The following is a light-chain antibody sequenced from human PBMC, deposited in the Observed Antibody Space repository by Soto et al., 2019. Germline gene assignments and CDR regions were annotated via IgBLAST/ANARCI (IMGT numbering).Light chain of an antibody. J-gene: IGKJ1*01. V-gene: IGKV3-15*01. CDR1: QSVSSN. CDR2: DSS. Sequence: ETVLTQSRGTLYFPPGETATLSFRASQSVSSNYLVWYQQKPGQAPRLLISDSSTRATGIPARFSGSGSGTEFTLTISSLQSDDSAIYYCQQFGDWPAFGLGTEVDIK. CDR3: QQFGDWPA.